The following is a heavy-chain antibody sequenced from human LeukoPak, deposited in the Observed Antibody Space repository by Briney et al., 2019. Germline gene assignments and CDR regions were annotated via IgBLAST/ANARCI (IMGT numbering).Heavy chain of an antibody. CDR3: ASGYDDNNWFDP. CDR1: GDSISSNGYY. D-gene: IGHD5-12*01. V-gene: IGHV4-39*07. CDR2: IHYSGST. J-gene: IGHJ5*02. Sequence: PSETLSLTCTVSGDSISSNGYYWGWIRQPPGKGLEGLGSIHYSGSTQDNPSLKSRVTISIDTSKHQFSLKLSSVTAGDTAVYYCASGYDDNNWFDPWGQGTLVTVYS.